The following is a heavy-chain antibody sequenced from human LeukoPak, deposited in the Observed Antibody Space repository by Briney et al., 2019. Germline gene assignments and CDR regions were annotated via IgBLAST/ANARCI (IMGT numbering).Heavy chain of an antibody. CDR3: ARSYSNHLFGMDV. CDR1: GFTVSSYY. Sequence: GGSLRLSCAASGFTVSSYYMTWVRQAPGKGLEWVSVMYSGGSTYYSDSVKGRVAISRDNSQNTVFLQMNSVRVEDTAVYYCARSYSNHLFGMDVWGQGTAVTVSS. V-gene: IGHV3-66*01. CDR2: MYSGGST. D-gene: IGHD4-11*01. J-gene: IGHJ6*02.